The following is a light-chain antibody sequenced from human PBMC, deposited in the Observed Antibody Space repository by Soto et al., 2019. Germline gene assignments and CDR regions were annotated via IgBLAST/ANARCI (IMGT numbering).Light chain of an antibody. J-gene: IGKJ4*01. CDR1: QSLLDSDDGNTY. V-gene: IGKV2-40*01. CDR2: TVS. Sequence: DIVMTQTPLSLPVTPGEPASISCGSSQSLLDSDDGNTYLDWYLQKPGQSPQLLIYTVSYRASGVPDRFSGSGSGTDFTLIISRVEAEDVGVYYCMQRIEFPLTFGGGTKVEIK. CDR3: MQRIEFPLT.